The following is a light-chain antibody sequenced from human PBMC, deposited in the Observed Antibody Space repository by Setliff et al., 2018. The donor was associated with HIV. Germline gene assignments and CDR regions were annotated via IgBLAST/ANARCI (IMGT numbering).Light chain of an antibody. J-gene: IGLJ1*01. CDR2: YVN. CDR3: CSYAGSYTFV. CDR1: SSDVGNYNY. Sequence: LAQPRSVSGSPGQSVTISCTGTSSDVGNYNYVSWYQHHPGKAPKLIIYYVNERPSGVPDRFSGSKSGNTASLTISGLQGDDEADYYCCSYAGSYTFVFGAGTKVTVL. V-gene: IGLV2-11*01.